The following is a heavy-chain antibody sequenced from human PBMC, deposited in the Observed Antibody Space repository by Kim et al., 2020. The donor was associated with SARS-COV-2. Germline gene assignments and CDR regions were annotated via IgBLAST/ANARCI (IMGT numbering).Heavy chain of an antibody. D-gene: IGHD6-19*01. V-gene: IGHV1-2*02. J-gene: IGHJ3*02. CDR2: INPNSGGT. CDR1: GYTFTGYY. Sequence: ASVKVSCKASGYTFTGYYMHWVRQAPGQGLEWMGWINPNSGGTKYAQKFQDRVTMTGDTSVGTAYMELSRLTSDDTAIYYCARGGWALLPAFDIWGQGTIVTVSS. CDR3: ARGGWALLPAFDI.